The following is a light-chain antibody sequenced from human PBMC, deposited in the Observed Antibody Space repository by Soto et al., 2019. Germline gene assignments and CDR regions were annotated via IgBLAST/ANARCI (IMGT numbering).Light chain of an antibody. CDR2: DAS. Sequence: EIVLTQSPATLSLSPGERATLSCGASQSVSSSSLAWYQQKPGLAPRLLIYDASSRATGIPDRFSGSGSGTDFSLTIRRLEPEDFAVYYCQQYGSSPFTFGPGTKVDIK. CDR1: QSVSSSS. CDR3: QQYGSSPFT. J-gene: IGKJ3*01. V-gene: IGKV3D-20*01.